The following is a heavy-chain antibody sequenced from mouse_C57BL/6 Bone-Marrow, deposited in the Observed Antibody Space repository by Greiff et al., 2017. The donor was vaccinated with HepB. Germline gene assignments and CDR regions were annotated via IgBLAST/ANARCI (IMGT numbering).Heavy chain of an antibody. CDR1: GYTFTDYY. D-gene: IGHD1-1*01. J-gene: IGHJ1*03. CDR3: AREFTVVEYFDV. V-gene: IGHV1-26*01. Sequence: EVQLQQSGPELVKPGASVKISCKASGYTFTDYYMNWVKQSHGKSLEWIGDINPNNGGTSYNQKFKGKATLTVDKSSSTAYMELRSLTSEDSAVYYCAREFTVVEYFDVWGTGTTVTVSS. CDR2: INPNNGGT.